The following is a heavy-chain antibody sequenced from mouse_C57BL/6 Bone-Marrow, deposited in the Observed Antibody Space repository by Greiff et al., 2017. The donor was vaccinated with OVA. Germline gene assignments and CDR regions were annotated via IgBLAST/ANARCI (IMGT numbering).Heavy chain of an antibody. CDR3: ARLRRRAWFAY. D-gene: IGHD1-2*01. V-gene: IGHV1-81*01. CDR2: IYPRSGNT. J-gene: IGHJ3*01. Sequence: VKLQQSGAELARPGASVKLSCKASGYTFTSYGISWVKQRTGQGLEWIGEIYPRSGNTYYNEKFKGKATLTADKSSSTAYMELRSLTSEDSAVYFCARLRRRAWFAYWGQGTLVTVSA. CDR1: GYTFTSYG.